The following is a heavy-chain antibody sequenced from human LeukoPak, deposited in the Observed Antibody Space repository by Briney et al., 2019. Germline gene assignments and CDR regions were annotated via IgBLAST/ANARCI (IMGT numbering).Heavy chain of an antibody. CDR1: GFTYSHNG. V-gene: IGHV3-20*04. D-gene: IGHD5-12*01. CDR3: ARERATLDYYYYMDV. J-gene: IGHJ6*03. CDR2: INRNGDTI. Sequence: GGSLRLSCVASGFTYSHNGMHWVRQAPGKGLEWVSGINRNGDTIGYADSVKGRFTISRDNAKNSLYLQMNSLRAEDTALYYCARERATLDYYYYMDVWGKGTTVTVSS.